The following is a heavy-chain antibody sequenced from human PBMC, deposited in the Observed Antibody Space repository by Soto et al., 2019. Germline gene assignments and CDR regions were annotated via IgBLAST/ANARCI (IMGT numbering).Heavy chain of an antibody. D-gene: IGHD6-19*01. J-gene: IGHJ5*02. CDR1: GDSVSSNSAA. CDR3: ARGERVAGDNWFDP. V-gene: IGHV6-1*01. Sequence: SQTLSLTCAISGDSVSSNSAAWNWIRQSPSRGLEWLGRAYYRSKWYNDYAVSVKSRITINPDTSKNQFSLQLNSVTAADTAVYYCARGERVAGDNWFDPWGQGTLVTVSS. CDR2: AYYRSKWYN.